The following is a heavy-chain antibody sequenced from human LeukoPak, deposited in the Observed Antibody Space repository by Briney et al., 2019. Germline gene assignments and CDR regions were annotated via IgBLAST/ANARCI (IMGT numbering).Heavy chain of an antibody. CDR1: GFTFRSYL. CDR2: VNTDGSNT. D-gene: IGHD1-1*01. J-gene: IGHJ4*02. CDR3: AGEPTTTGGGY. Sequence: AGGSLRLSCVTSGFTFRSYLMNWVRQAPGKGLVWVSRVNTDGSNTKYADSVKGRFTISRDNAKNTLYLQMNNLRDEDTAVYYCAGEPTTTGGGYWGQGTLVTVSS. V-gene: IGHV3-74*01.